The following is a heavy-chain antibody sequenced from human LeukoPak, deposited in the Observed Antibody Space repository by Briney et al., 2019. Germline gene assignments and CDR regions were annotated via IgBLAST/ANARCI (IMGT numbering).Heavy chain of an antibody. CDR3: ARVLAQLWGPSDYYMDV. J-gene: IGHJ6*03. V-gene: IGHV4-39*07. CDR2: IYYSGST. Sequence: SETLSLTCTVSGGSISSSSYYWGWIRQPPGKGLEWIGSIYYSGSTYYNPPLKGRVTISVDTSKNQFSLKLSSVTAADTAVYYCARVLAQLWGPSDYYMDVWGKGTTVTVSS. CDR1: GGSISSSSYY. D-gene: IGHD1-1*01.